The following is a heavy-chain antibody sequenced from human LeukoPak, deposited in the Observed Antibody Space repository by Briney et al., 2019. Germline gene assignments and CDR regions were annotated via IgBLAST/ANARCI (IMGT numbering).Heavy chain of an antibody. CDR3: ARDRDGMDV. CDR2: IWYDGSNK. Sequence: GGSLRLSCAASGFTFSGYGMHWVRQAPGKGLEWVAVIWYDGSNKYYADSVKGRFTISRDNSKNTLYLQMNSLRAEDTAVYYCARDRDGMDVWGQGTTVTVSS. J-gene: IGHJ6*02. CDR1: GFTFSGYG. V-gene: IGHV3-33*01.